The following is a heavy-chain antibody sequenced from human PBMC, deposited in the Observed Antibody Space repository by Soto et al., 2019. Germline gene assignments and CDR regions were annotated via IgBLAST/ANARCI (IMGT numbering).Heavy chain of an antibody. J-gene: IGHJ6*02. V-gene: IGHV1-69*13. D-gene: IGHD2-8*01. CDR1: GGTFSSYA. Sequence: GASVKVSCKASGGTFSSYAISWVRQAPGQGLEWMGGIIPIFGTANYAQKFQGRVTITADESTSTAYMELSSLRSEDTAVYYCARRGYCTNGVCFGGMDVWGQGTTVTVSS. CDR2: IIPIFGTA. CDR3: ARRGYCTNGVCFGGMDV.